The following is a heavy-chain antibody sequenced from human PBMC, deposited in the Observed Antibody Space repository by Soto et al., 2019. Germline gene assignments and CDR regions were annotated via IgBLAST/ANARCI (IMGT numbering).Heavy chain of an antibody. Sequence: QITLEESGPTLVKPTQTLTLTCSFSVFSLGDFGEGVGWVRQPPGEALEWLALIYWNDDERYNPPLESRLTISKDTSKNQVVLTMTHMDPIDTATYHCAHERGCFGLRGTWGQGTLVTVSS. J-gene: IGHJ5*02. CDR3: AHERGCFGLRGT. CDR1: VFSLGDFGEG. D-gene: IGHD3-3*01. V-gene: IGHV2-5*01. CDR2: IYWNDDE.